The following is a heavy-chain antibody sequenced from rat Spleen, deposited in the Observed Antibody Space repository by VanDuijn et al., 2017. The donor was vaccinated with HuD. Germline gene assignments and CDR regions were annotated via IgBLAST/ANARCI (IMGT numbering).Heavy chain of an antibody. CDR1: GFTFSNYG. CDR2: ISISGGSS. J-gene: IGHJ3*01. V-gene: IGHV5-19*01. D-gene: IGHD1-4*01. Sequence: EVQLVESGGGLVQPGRSLKLSCAASGFTFSNYGMHWLRQAPTKGLEWVASISISGGSSYYRDSVKGRFTLSRDNAKSTLYLQMDSLRSEDTATYYCATAGTRVSRFAYWGQGTLVTVSS. CDR3: ATAGTRVSRFAY.